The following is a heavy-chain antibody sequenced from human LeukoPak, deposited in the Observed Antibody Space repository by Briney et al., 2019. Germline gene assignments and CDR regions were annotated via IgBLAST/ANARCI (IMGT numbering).Heavy chain of an antibody. CDR2: INHSGST. Sequence: SETLSLTCAVYGGSFNGYYWSWIRQPPGKGLEWIGEINHSGSTNYNPSLKSRVTISVDTSKNQFSLKLSSVTAADTAVYYCARDPISYWYFDLWGRGTLVTVSS. CDR1: GGSFNGYY. D-gene: IGHD2-21*01. J-gene: IGHJ2*01. V-gene: IGHV4-34*01. CDR3: ARDPISYWYFDL.